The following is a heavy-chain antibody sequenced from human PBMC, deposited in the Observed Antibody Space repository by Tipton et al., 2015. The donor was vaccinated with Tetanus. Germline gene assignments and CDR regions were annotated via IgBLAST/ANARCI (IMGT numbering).Heavy chain of an antibody. CDR2: VYLSGST. CDR3: ARFYCGGACHSPYYNAMDV. CDR1: W. J-gene: IGHJ6*02. V-gene: IGHV4-4*02. D-gene: IGHD2-21*02. Sequence: WMNWVRQAPGKGLEWIGHVYLSGSTYYNPSLESRLTLSVDESNNRFSLQLKSVTTADTAVYYCARFYCGGACHSPYYNAMDVWGQGTTVTVSS.